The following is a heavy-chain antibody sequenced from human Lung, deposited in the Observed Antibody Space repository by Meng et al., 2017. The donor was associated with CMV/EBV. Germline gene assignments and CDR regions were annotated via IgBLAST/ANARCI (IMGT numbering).Heavy chain of an antibody. CDR3: ARMRHSSSWTFFDY. Sequence: ASGYTFTGYYMHWVRQAPGQGLEWMGWINPNSGGTNYAQKFQGRVTMTRDTSISTAYMELSRLRSDDTAAYYCARMRHSSSWTFFDYWGQGTLVTVSS. CDR2: INPNSGGT. J-gene: IGHJ4*02. CDR1: GYTFTGYY. V-gene: IGHV1-2*02. D-gene: IGHD6-13*01.